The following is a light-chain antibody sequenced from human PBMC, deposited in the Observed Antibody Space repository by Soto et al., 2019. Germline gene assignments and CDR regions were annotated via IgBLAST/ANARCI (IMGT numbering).Light chain of an antibody. V-gene: IGLV2-8*01. CDR2: EVN. J-gene: IGLJ1*01. CDR3: NSYSGSSNFVV. Sequence: QSVLTQPPSASGSPGQSVTISCTGTSSDVGAYDYVSWYQQHPVKAPELIFFEVNQRPSGFLVRFFGSNSGNTASLSVSVLQAEDEADYYCNSYSGSSNFVVFGTGTKVTVL. CDR1: SSDVGAYDY.